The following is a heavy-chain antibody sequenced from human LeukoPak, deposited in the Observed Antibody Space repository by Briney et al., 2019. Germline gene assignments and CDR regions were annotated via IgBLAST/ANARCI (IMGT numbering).Heavy chain of an antibody. CDR3: ARHLRRYYYGSPRFDP. CDR2: INHSGST. J-gene: IGHJ5*02. D-gene: IGHD3-10*01. Sequence: SETLSLTCAVYGGSFSGYYWSWIRQPPGKGLEWIGEINHSGSTNYNPSLKSRVTISVDTSKNQFSLKLSSVTAADTAVYYCARHLRRYYYGSPRFDPWGQGTLVTVSS. CDR1: GGSFSGYY. V-gene: IGHV4-34*01.